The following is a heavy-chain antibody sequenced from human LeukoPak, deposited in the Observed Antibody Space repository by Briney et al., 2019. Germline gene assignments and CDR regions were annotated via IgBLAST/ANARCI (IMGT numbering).Heavy chain of an antibody. D-gene: IGHD6-13*01. CDR1: GGTFSSYA. CDR2: IIPIFGTA. V-gene: IGHV1-69*13. CDR3: AREVAAAAGTGYFQH. J-gene: IGHJ1*01. Sequence: ASVKVSCKASGGTFSSYAISWVRQAPGQGLEWMGGIIPIFGTANYAQKFQGRVTITADESTSTAYMELSSLRSEDTAVYYCAREVAAAAGTGYFQHWGQGTLVTVSS.